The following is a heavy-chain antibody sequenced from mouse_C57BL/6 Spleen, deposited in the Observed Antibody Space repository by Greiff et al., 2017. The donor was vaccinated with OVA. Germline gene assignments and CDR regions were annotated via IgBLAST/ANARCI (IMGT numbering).Heavy chain of an antibody. Sequence: EVMLVESGAGLVQPGGSLKLSCAASGFTFSSYALSWVRPTPEKRLEWVAYISSGGDYIYYADTVKGRFTISRDNARNTLSLQMSSLKSEDTAMYYCTRDYGSSPFYYWGQGTTLTVAS. CDR2: ISSGGDYI. D-gene: IGHD1-1*01. J-gene: IGHJ2*01. CDR1: GFTFSSYA. CDR3: TRDYGSSPFYY. V-gene: IGHV5-9-1*02.